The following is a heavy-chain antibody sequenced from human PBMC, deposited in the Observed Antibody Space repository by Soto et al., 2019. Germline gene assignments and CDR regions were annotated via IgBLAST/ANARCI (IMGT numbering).Heavy chain of an antibody. V-gene: IGHV4-31*03. CDR1: GGSISSSSYY. CDR2: IYYSGST. Sequence: SETLSLTCTVSGGSISSSSYYWSWIRQHPGKGLEWIGYIYYSGSTYYNPSLKSRVTISVDTSKNQFSLKLSSVTAADTAVYYCARDHGVLVGATYYGMHVWGQGIMVTVSS. CDR3: ARDHGVLVGATYYGMHV. J-gene: IGHJ6*02. D-gene: IGHD1-26*01.